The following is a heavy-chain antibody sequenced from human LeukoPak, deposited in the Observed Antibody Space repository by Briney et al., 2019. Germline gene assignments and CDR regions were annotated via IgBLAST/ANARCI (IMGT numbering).Heavy chain of an antibody. V-gene: IGHV4-59*01. CDR1: GGSINNYY. CDR2: IYYSGST. Sequence: SETLSLTCTVSGGSINNYYWSWIRQPPGKGLEWIGYIYYSGSTNYNPSLKSRVTISVDTSKNQFSLKLSSLTAADTAVYYCARHRGSGYPYFDYWGQVTMVTVAS. CDR3: ARHRGSGYPYFDY. J-gene: IGHJ4*02. D-gene: IGHD3-22*01.